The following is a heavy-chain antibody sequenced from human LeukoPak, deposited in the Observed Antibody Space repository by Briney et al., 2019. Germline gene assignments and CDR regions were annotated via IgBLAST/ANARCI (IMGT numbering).Heavy chain of an antibody. D-gene: IGHD6-13*01. CDR3: GRLGAASGPPHYFYYGMDV. Sequence: SETLSLTCSVSGGSISSRSYYWGWVRQPPGKGLEWIGSTYYTGTTYYNPSLRSRVTISGDTSKNQVSLKVNSVTAADTAVYYCGRLGAASGPPHYFYYGMDVWGHGTTVTVS. V-gene: IGHV4-39*01. J-gene: IGHJ6*02. CDR2: TYYTGTT. CDR1: GGSISSRSYY.